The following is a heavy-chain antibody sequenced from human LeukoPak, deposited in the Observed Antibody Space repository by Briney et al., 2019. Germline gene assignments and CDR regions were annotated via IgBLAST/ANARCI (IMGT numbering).Heavy chain of an antibody. D-gene: IGHD2-15*01. CDR2: IYSGGTT. CDR1: GGAISSDSYY. CDR3: ARHSRNCSGGYCYLYY. Sequence: SETLSLTCSVTGGAISSDSYYWGWIRQPPGKGLEWIGSIYSGGTTYYNPSLKSRVTISVDTSKNQFSLKLTSVTAADAAAYYCARHSRNCSGGYCYLYYWGQGTLVTVSS. J-gene: IGHJ4*02. V-gene: IGHV4-39*01.